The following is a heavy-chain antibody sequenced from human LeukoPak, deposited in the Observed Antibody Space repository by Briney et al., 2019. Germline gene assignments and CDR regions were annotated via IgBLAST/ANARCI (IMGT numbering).Heavy chain of an antibody. CDR1: GYTFTGYY. J-gene: IGHJ6*03. CDR3: AREREQWLASYMDV. V-gene: IGHV1-2*02. Sequence: ASVKVSCKASGYTFTGYYMRWVRQAPGQGLEWMGWINPNSGGTNYAQKFQGRVTMTRDTSISTAYMELSRLRSDDTAVYYCAREREQWLASYMDVWGKGTTVTVSS. CDR2: INPNSGGT. D-gene: IGHD6-19*01.